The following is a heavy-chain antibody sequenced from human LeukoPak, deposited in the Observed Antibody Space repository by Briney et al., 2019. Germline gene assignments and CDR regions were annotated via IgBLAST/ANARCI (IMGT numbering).Heavy chain of an antibody. Sequence: RASVKVSCKASGYTFTGYYMHWVRQAPGQGLEWMGWINPNSGGANYAQKFQGRVTMTRDSSITTAYMDLSRLKSDDTALYYCATEGYCNGAGCLHYWGQGTLVIVSS. J-gene: IGHJ4*02. CDR3: ATEGYCNGAGCLHY. V-gene: IGHV1-2*02. CDR1: GYTFTGYY. D-gene: IGHD2-15*01. CDR2: INPNSGGA.